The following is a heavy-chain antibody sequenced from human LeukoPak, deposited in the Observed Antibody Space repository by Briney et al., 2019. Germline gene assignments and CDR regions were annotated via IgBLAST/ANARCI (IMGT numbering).Heavy chain of an antibody. V-gene: IGHV3-21*01. CDR1: GFTLSSYS. Sequence: PGGSLRLSCAASGFTLSSYSMIWVRQAPGKGLEWVSSISSSSSYIYYADSVKGRFTISRDNAKNSLYLQMNSLRAEDTAVYYCATGRDCSGGSCYSVYWGQGTLVTVSS. D-gene: IGHD2-15*01. CDR3: ATGRDCSGGSCYSVY. J-gene: IGHJ4*02. CDR2: ISSSSSYI.